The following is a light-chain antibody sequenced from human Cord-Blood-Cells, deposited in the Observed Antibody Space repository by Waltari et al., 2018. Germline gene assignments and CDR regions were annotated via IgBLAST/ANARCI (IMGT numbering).Light chain of an antibody. CDR3: QQSYSTPFT. V-gene: IGKV1-39*01. CDR2: AAS. Sequence: DIQMTQSPSSLSASVGDRVTITCRASQSISSYLNWYQQKPGKAPKLLIYAASSLQSGVPSRFSGSGSGTDFTLTISSLQPEDFATYYCQQSYSTPFTFGPGPK. CDR1: QSISSY. J-gene: IGKJ3*01.